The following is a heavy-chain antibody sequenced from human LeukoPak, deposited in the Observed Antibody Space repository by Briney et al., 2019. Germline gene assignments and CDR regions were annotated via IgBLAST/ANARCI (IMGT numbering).Heavy chain of an antibody. CDR3: GRGVYDFWSGYYNY. Sequence: GGSLRLSCAASGFTFSSYSMNWVRQAPGKGLEWVSSISSSSSYIYYADSVKGRFTISRDNAQNSLYLQMNSLRAEDTAVYYCGRGVYDFWSGYYNYWGQGTLVTVSS. V-gene: IGHV3-21*01. CDR2: ISSSSSYI. CDR1: GFTFSSYS. J-gene: IGHJ4*02. D-gene: IGHD3-3*01.